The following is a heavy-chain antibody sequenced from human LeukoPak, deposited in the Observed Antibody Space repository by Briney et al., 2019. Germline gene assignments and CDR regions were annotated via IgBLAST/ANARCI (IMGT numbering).Heavy chain of an antibody. Sequence: GGSLRLSCAASGFTFSSYWMSWVRQAPEKGLEWVANIKEDGSEKYYVDSVKGRFTISRDNAKNSLYLQMNSLRAEDTAVYYCARDPDSSGTDAFDIWGQGTMVTVSS. J-gene: IGHJ3*02. CDR2: IKEDGSEK. CDR1: GFTFSSYW. CDR3: ARDPDSSGTDAFDI. V-gene: IGHV3-7*01. D-gene: IGHD6-25*01.